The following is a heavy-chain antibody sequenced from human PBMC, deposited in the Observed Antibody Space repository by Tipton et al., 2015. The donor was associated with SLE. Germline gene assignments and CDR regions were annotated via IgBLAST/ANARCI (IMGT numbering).Heavy chain of an antibody. J-gene: IGHJ3*02. V-gene: IGHV4-34*01. CDR2: INHSGGT. D-gene: IGHD3-10*01. CDR1: GGSFSGYF. CDR3: ARLRGLLFAFDI. Sequence: TLSLTCAVNGGSFSGYFWTWIRQPPGKGLEWIGEINHSGGTNYNPSLKSRVPISIDTSKNQFSLKLSSVTAADTAVYYCARLRGLLFAFDIWGQGTMVTVSS.